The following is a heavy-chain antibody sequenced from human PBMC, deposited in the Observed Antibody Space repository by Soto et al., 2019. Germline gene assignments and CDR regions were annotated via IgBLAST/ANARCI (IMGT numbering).Heavy chain of an antibody. D-gene: IGHD3-10*01. V-gene: IGHV1-18*01. J-gene: IGHJ4*02. CDR1: GYTFTSYG. Sequence: AASVKVSCKASGYTFTSYGITWVRQAPGQGLEWMGWISAYNGNRNYAQKIQARVTMTTDTSTNTAYMELRSLRSDDTAVYYCARGNDYGDYWGQGTLVTVSS. CDR3: ARGNDYGDY. CDR2: ISAYNGNR.